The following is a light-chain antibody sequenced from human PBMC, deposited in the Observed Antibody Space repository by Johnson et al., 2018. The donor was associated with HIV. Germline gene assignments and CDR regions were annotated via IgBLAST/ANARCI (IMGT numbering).Light chain of an antibody. J-gene: IGLJ1*01. V-gene: IGLV1-51*02. CDR2: ENN. Sequence: QAALTQPPSVSAAPGQKVTISCSGSSSNIGNNYVSCYQQLPGTAPKLLIYENNKRPSGIPDRFSPSKSGTSATLGITGLQTGDEADYYCGTWDSSLSAGVFGTGTNVTVL. CDR1: SSNIGNNY. CDR3: GTWDSSLSAGV.